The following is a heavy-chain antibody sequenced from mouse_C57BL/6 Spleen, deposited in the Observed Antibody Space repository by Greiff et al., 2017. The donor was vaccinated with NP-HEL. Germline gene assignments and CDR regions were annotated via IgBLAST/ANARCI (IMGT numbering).Heavy chain of an antibody. CDR3: ARYDYDDGGYYFDY. CDR1: GYSITSGYY. CDR2: ISYDGSN. Sequence: EVKLQESGPGLVKPSQSLSLTCSVTGYSITSGYYWNWIRQFPGNKLEWMGYISYDGSNNYNPSLKNRISITRDTSKHQFFLKLNSVTTEDTATYYCARYDYDDGGYYFDYWGQGTTLTVSS. V-gene: IGHV3-6*01. J-gene: IGHJ2*01. D-gene: IGHD2-4*01.